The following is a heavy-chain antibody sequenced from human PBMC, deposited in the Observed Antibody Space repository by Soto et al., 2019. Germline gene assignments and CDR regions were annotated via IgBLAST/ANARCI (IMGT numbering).Heavy chain of an antibody. Sequence: GGSLRLSCAASGFTFSSYGMHWVRQAPGKGLEWVAVISYDGSNKYYADSVKGRFTISRDNSKNTLYLQMNSLRAEDTAVYYCARGEYSSSWYTPLDYWGQGTMVTVYS. D-gene: IGHD6-13*01. V-gene: IGHV3-30*03. CDR2: ISYDGSNK. CDR3: ARGEYSSSWYTPLDY. CDR1: GFTFSSYG. J-gene: IGHJ4*02.